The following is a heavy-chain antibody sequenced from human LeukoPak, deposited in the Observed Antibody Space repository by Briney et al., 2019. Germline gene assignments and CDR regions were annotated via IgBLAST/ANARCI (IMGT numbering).Heavy chain of an antibody. J-gene: IGHJ6*02. CDR3: ASGRGTRGRSYYYYGMDV. D-gene: IGHD3-16*01. Sequence: SEPLSLTCTVSGGSISSYYWSCIRQPPGKGLEWIGYIYYCGSTNYDPSLKSRVTISVDTSKNQFSLKLSSVTAADTAVYYCASGRGTRGRSYYYYGMDVWGQGTTVTVSS. CDR2: IYYCGST. CDR1: GGSISSYY. V-gene: IGHV4-59*08.